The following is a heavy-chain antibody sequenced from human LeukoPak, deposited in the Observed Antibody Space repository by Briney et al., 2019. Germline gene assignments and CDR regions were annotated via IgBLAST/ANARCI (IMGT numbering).Heavy chain of an antibody. CDR1: GYTLTGYY. J-gene: IGHJ4*02. CDR3: ARSDKCTTCSIDY. CDR2: INPSDGGT. V-gene: IGHV1-2*02. Sequence: ASVKVSCTASGYTLTGYYLHWVRQAPGQGFEWMGWINPSDGGTNYAPKFQGRVTMTRDTSISTAFMDLSRLTSDDTAVYFCARSDKCTTCSIDYWGQGTLVIVSS. D-gene: IGHD2-2*01.